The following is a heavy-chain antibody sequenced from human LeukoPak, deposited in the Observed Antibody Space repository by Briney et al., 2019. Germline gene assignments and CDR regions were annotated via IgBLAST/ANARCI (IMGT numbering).Heavy chain of an antibody. CDR3: ARGGPPGYYYDYYMDV. J-gene: IGHJ6*03. V-gene: IGHV4-4*02. CDR2: IYYSGST. CDR1: AGSISSSNW. Sequence: PSETLSLTCAVSAGSISSSNWWTWVRQPPGKGLEWIGYIYYSGSTNFNPSLKSRVTISVDTSKNQFSLKMSSVTAADTAVYFCARGGPPGYYYDYYMDVWGKGTTVTISS.